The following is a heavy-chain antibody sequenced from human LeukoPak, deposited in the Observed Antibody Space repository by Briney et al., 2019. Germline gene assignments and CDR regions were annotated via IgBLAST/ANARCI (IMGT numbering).Heavy chain of an antibody. J-gene: IGHJ4*02. CDR3: ARVRNFFGVVRTFDY. V-gene: IGHV3-21*01. CDR2: ISSSSSYV. CDR1: GFTFSSYS. Sequence: GGSLRLSCAASGFTFSSYSMNWVRQAPGKGLEWVSSISSSSSYVYYADSVKGRFTISRDNAKNSLYLQMNSLRAEDTAVYYCARVRNFFGVVRTFDYWGQGTLVTVSS. D-gene: IGHD3-3*01.